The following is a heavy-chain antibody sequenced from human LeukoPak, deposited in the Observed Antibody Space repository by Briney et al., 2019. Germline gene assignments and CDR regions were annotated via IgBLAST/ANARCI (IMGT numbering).Heavy chain of an antibody. D-gene: IGHD2-2*01. CDR1: GYTFTSYD. J-gene: IGHJ5*02. CDR3: ARVLYPVPAANWFDP. CDR2: MNPNSGNT. Sequence: ASVKVSCKASGYTFTSYDINWVRQATGQGLEWMGWMNPNSGNTGYAQKFQGRVTMTRNTSISTAYMELSSLRSEDTAVYYCARVLYPVPAANWFDPWGQGTLVTVSS. V-gene: IGHV1-8*01.